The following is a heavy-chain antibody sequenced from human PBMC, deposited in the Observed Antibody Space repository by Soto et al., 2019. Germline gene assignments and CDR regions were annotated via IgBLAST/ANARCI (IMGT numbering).Heavy chain of an antibody. CDR3: ARVRGYSYGHHDY. D-gene: IGHD5-18*01. CDR1: GFTFSSYG. V-gene: IGHV3-33*01. Sequence: GGSLRLSCAASGFTFSSYGMHWVRQAPGKGLEWVAVIWYDGSNKYYADSVKGRFTISRDNSKNTLYLQMNSLRAEDTAVYYCARVRGYSYGHHDYWGQGTLVTVSS. J-gene: IGHJ4*02. CDR2: IWYDGSNK.